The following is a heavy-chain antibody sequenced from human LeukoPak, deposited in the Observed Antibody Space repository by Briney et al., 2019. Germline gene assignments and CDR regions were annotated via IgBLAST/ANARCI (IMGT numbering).Heavy chain of an antibody. Sequence: PGGSLRLSCAASGFTFNNYAMTWVRQAPGKGLEWVSTISNSGDSTYYADSVKGRFTISRDNSRNTLSLQMNSLTAEDTAVYSCAKDSISYYDILTGYSDFDYWGQGTLVTVSS. V-gene: IGHV3-23*01. CDR1: GFTFNNYA. CDR2: ISNSGDST. D-gene: IGHD3-9*01. CDR3: AKDSISYYDILTGYSDFDY. J-gene: IGHJ4*02.